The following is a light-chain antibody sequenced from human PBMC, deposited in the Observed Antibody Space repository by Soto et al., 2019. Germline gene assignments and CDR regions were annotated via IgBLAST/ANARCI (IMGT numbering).Light chain of an antibody. V-gene: IGLV2-14*01. CDR1: SSDVGGYNY. J-gene: IGLJ2*01. CDR2: DVG. Sequence: QSALTQPASVSGSPGQSITISCTGTSSDVGGYNYVVWYQQHPGKAPRVLIHDVGRRPSGVSNRFSGSKSGDTASLTISGLQAEDEADYYCSSYASSGIEVFGGGTKVTVL. CDR3: SSYASSGIEV.